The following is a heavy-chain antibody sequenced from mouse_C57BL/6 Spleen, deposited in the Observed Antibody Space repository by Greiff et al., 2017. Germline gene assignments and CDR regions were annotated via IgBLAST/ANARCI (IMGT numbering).Heavy chain of an antibody. CDR1: GYTFTSYN. CDR3: ARNWADY. D-gene: IGHD4-1*01. V-gene: IGHV1-12*01. CDR2: IYPGNGDT. Sequence: QVQLQQSGAELVRPGASVKMSCKASGYTFTSYNMHWAKQTPRQGLEWIGAIYPGNGDTSYNQKFKGKATLTVDKSSSTAYMQLSSLTSEDSAVYFCARNWADYWGQGTTLTVSS. J-gene: IGHJ2*01.